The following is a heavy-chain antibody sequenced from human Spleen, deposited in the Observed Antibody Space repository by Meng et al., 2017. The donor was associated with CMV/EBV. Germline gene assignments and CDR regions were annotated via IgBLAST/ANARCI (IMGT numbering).Heavy chain of an antibody. CDR1: STF. CDR3: AIIESRRILKYCGSDCSTTDY. Sequence: STFWAWRLQVPGKGPEWIVEIDHRGSPNYNPSLNSRVSIAVDNFKNQSSLTLAYVTVADTAVYYCAIIESRRILKYCGSDCSTTDYWGQGTLVTVSS. CDR2: IDHRGSP. D-gene: IGHD2-21*02. V-gene: IGHV4-4*02. J-gene: IGHJ4*02.